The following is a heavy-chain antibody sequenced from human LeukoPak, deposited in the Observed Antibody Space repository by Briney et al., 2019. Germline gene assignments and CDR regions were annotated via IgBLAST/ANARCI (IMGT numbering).Heavy chain of an antibody. D-gene: IGHD3-22*01. CDR2: FYHSGTT. CDR3: ARGGDTSGHYYFEYFHH. Sequence: SETLSLTCTVSGYSISSGYYWGWIRPPPGKGLEWIGSFYHSGTTYYNPSLKSRVTIVVDSSKNHFSLKLGSVTAADTAVYYCARGGDTSGHYYFEYFHHWGQGTLVAVSS. CDR1: GYSISSGYY. V-gene: IGHV4-38-2*02. J-gene: IGHJ1*01.